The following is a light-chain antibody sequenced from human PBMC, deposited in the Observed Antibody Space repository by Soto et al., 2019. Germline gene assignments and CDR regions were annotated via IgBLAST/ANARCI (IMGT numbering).Light chain of an antibody. Sequence: EIVLTQSPGTLSLSPGERATLSCRASQSIDSAYLAWYQQKPGQAPRLFIYGASSRSAGIPDRFTGSGSGTDFTLTISKLEPEDFAVYYCQHYGRPLWTFGQGTKVEIK. J-gene: IGKJ1*01. CDR3: QHYGRPLWT. V-gene: IGKV3-20*01. CDR2: GAS. CDR1: QSIDSAY.